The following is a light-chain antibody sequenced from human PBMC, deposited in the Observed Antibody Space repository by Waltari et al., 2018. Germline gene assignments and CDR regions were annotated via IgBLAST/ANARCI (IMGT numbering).Light chain of an antibody. CDR1: SSDVGAYNY. Sequence: QSALTQPASVSGSPGQSITLPCTGTSSDVGAYNYVSWYQQHPGKAPKLMISDVSDRPSGVSYRFSGSKSGNTASLTISGLQAEDEADYFCMSYTSSSSWIFGGGTKLTVL. CDR2: DVS. J-gene: IGLJ2*01. V-gene: IGLV2-14*03. CDR3: MSYTSSSSWI.